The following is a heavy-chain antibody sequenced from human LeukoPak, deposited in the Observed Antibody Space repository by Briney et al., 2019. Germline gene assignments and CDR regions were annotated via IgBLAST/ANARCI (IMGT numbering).Heavy chain of an antibody. D-gene: IGHD1-14*01. CDR2: INASGGST. CDR1: GFTFSSYA. CDR3: AKPAKTDYADY. Sequence: PGGSLRLSCAASGFTFSSYAINWVRQAPRKGLEWVSSINASGGSTYYADSVKGRFTISRDNSKNTLYLQMNSLRAEDTAVYYCAKPAKTDYADYWGQGTLVTVSS. V-gene: IGHV3-23*01. J-gene: IGHJ4*02.